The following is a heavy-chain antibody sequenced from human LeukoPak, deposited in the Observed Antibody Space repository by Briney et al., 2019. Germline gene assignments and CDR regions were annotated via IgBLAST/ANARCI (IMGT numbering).Heavy chain of an antibody. D-gene: IGHD5-18*01. CDR1: GFTFSSYG. J-gene: IGHJ4*02. V-gene: IGHV3-30*18. CDR2: ISHDGSEK. Sequence: GGSLRLSCAASGFTFSSYGIDWVRQAPGKGLEWVAVISHDGSEKYYEDSVRGRFTISRDNSKNSMYLQLNSLRHEDTAMYYCAKVWDTVHLRPGYLHYWGQGPPVTVSS. CDR3: AKVWDTVHLRPGYLHY.